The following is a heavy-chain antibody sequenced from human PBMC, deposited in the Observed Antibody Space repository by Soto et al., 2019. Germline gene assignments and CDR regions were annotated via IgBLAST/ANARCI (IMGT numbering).Heavy chain of an antibody. CDR3: ARGRVDTAMFYYYYYGMDV. D-gene: IGHD5-18*01. V-gene: IGHV1-69*13. Sequence: ASVKVSCKASGGTFSSYAISWVRQAPGQGLEWMGGIIPIFGTANYAQKFQGRVTITADESTSTAYMELSSLRSEDTAVYYCARGRVDTAMFYYYYYGMDVWGQGTTVTVSS. CDR1: GGTFSSYA. J-gene: IGHJ6*02. CDR2: IIPIFGTA.